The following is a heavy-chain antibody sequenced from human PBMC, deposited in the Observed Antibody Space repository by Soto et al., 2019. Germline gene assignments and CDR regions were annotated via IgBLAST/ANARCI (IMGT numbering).Heavy chain of an antibody. CDR2: ISGSGGTT. V-gene: IGHV3-23*01. J-gene: IGHJ4*02. CDR3: AKFFGETGGSSGWPWTFHY. CDR1: GFTFSSYA. D-gene: IGHD6-25*01. Sequence: EVQLLESGGGLVQPGRSLRLSCAASGFTFSSYAMSWVRQAPGKGLEWVSAISGSGGTTYYAASVKGRFTISRDNSKNTLFLQLNSLRGEDTAVYYCAKFFGETGGSSGWPWTFHYWGQGTLVTVSS.